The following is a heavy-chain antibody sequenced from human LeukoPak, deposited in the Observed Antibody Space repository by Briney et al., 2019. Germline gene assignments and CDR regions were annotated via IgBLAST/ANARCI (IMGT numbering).Heavy chain of an antibody. V-gene: IGHV1-69*13. Sequence: SVKVSCKASGGTFSSYAISWVRQAPGQGLEWMGGIIPIFGTANYAQKFQGRVTITADESTSTAYMELSSLRSEDTAVYYCARAGLNYYDSSGHSWWFDPWGQGTLVTVSS. J-gene: IGHJ5*02. CDR3: ARAGLNYYDSSGHSWWFDP. CDR2: IIPIFGTA. CDR1: GGTFSSYA. D-gene: IGHD3-22*01.